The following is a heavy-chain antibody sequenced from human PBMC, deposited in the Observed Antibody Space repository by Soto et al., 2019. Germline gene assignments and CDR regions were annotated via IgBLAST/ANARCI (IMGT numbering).Heavy chain of an antibody. V-gene: IGHV1-69*02. CDR3: ARGAHYRSGWFGAEYFQH. D-gene: IGHD6-19*01. Sequence: GASVKVSCKASGGTFSSYTISWVRQAPGQGLEWMGRIIPILGIANYAQKFQGRVTITADKSTSTAYMELSSLRSEDTAVYYCARGAHYRSGWFGAEYFQHWGQGTLVTVSS. CDR1: GGTFSSYT. CDR2: IIPILGIA. J-gene: IGHJ1*01.